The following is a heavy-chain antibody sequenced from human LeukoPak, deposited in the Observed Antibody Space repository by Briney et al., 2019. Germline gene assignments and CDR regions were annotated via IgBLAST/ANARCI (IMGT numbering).Heavy chain of an antibody. D-gene: IGHD6-13*01. CDR2: INHSGST. J-gene: IGHJ4*02. CDR3: AKDEWQVGRDHDGYSSSWFDY. CDR1: GGSFSGYY. Sequence: SETLSLTCAVYGGSFSGYYWSWIRQPPGKGLEWIGEINHSGSTNYNPSLKSRVTISVDTSKNQFSLKLSSVTAADTAVYYCAKDEWQVGRDHDGYSSSWFDYWGQGTLVTVSS. V-gene: IGHV4-34*01.